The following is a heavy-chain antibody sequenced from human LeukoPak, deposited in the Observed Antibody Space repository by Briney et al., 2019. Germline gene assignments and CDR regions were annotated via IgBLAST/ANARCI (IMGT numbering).Heavy chain of an antibody. Sequence: SETLSLTCTVSGYSISSGYYWGWIRQPPGKGLEWIGSIYHSGSTNYNPSLKSRVTISVDTSKNQFSLKLSSVTAADTAVYYCASSYYGSGSYRLGSYYYYYMDVWGKGTTVTVSS. CDR3: ASSYYGSGSYRLGSYYYYYMDV. D-gene: IGHD3-10*01. J-gene: IGHJ6*03. CDR2: IYHSGST. CDR1: GYSISSGYY. V-gene: IGHV4-38-2*02.